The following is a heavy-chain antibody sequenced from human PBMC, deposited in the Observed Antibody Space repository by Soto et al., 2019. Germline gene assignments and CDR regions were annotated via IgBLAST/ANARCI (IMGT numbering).Heavy chain of an antibody. CDR1: GGSFSSYS. D-gene: IGHD2-21*02. CDR2: IKDRGTT. J-gene: IGHJ4*02. Sequence: SETLSLTCAAYGGSFSSYSWTWIRQPPGQGLEWIGEIKDRGTTNYNPSLKSRVTISVDTSKNQVSLKLRSVTTADTAVYYCAGGARPGTQIVVTAATSDYFDYWGQGNVVTVSS. CDR3: AGGARPGTQIVVTAATSDYFDY. V-gene: IGHV4-34*01.